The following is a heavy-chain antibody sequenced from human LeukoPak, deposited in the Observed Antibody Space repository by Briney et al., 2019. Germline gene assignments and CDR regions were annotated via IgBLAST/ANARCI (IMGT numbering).Heavy chain of an antibody. D-gene: IGHD3-10*01. Sequence: SETLSLTCTVSGGSISSSSYYWGWIRQPPGKGLERIGSIYYSGSTYYNPSLKSRVTISVDTSKNQFSLKLSSVTAADTAVYYCAVYSRGVIEGSYFDYWGQGTLVTVSS. V-gene: IGHV4-39*01. CDR3: AVYSRGVIEGSYFDY. CDR1: GGSISSSSYY. CDR2: IYYSGST. J-gene: IGHJ4*02.